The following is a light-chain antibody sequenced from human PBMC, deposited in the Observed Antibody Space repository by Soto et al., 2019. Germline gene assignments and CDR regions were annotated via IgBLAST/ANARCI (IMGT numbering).Light chain of an antibody. CDR1: QSVLYSSNNKNY. V-gene: IGKV4-1*01. CDR3: QQYYSTPLT. Sequence: DIVMTQSPDSLAVSLGERATINCKSSQSVLYSSNNKNYLAWYQQKPGQPPKLLIYWASTRESGVPDRFSGSGSGTDFTLTISSLQAADVAVYYCQQYYSTPLTFGGGTKVGIK. J-gene: IGKJ4*01. CDR2: WAS.